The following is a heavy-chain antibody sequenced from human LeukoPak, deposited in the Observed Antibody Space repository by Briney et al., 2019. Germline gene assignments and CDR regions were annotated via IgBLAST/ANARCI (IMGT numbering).Heavy chain of an antibody. D-gene: IGHD3-22*01. CDR3: ARDRDYYDSSGCY. CDR2: IKQDGSEK. J-gene: IGHJ4*02. CDR1: GFTLNCYL. V-gene: IGHV3-7*01. Sequence: GGALRLSCAAPGFTLNCYLMGWVRPAPGKGLEWGGNIKQDGSEKYYVDSVKGRFTISRDNAKNSLYLQMNSLRAEDTAVYYCARDRDYYDSSGCYWGQGTLVTVSS.